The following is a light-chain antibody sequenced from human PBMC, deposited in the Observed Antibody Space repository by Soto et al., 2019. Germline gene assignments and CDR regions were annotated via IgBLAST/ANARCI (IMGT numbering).Light chain of an antibody. CDR2: GVS. Sequence: EAVLTQSPGTLSLYPGERATLSCRASQSVSGSDLAWYQQKPGQAPRLLISGVSNRATGTPDRFSGSGSGTDFTLTISSLEPEDFAVFYCHQYGISPPTFGPGTRLEIK. CDR1: QSVSGSD. V-gene: IGKV3-20*01. J-gene: IGKJ5*01. CDR3: HQYGISPPT.